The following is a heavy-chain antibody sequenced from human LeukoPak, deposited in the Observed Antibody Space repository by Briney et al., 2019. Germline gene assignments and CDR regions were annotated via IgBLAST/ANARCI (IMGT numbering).Heavy chain of an antibody. Sequence: GGSLRPSCAASGFTFSSYDMHWVRQATGKGLEWVSAIGTAGDTYYPGSVKGRFTISRENAENSLYLQMNSLRAGDTAVYYCARDLDGYLDYWGQGTLVTVSS. D-gene: IGHD5-24*01. V-gene: IGHV3-13*01. CDR1: GFTFSSYD. CDR3: ARDLDGYLDY. CDR2: IGTAGDT. J-gene: IGHJ4*02.